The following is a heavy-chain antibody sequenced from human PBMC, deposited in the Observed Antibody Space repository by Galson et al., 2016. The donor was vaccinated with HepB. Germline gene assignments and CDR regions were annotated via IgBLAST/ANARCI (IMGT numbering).Heavy chain of an antibody. CDR2: INTHSGGT. CDR1: GYSFTDFY. CDR3: ARIGTYYIGDAFDI. D-gene: IGHD3-10*01. V-gene: IGHV1-2*02. J-gene: IGHJ3*02. Sequence: SVKVSCKASGYSFTDFYIHWVQQAPGEGPEWMGWINTHSGGTNYAQKFQGRVTMTRDTTLSTAYMDLSRLRSDDTAMYYCARIGTYYIGDAFDIWGQGTMVTVSS.